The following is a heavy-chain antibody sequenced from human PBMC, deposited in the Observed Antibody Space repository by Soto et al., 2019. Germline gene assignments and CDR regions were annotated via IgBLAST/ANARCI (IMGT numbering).Heavy chain of an antibody. D-gene: IGHD1-1*01. CDR3: ARGRTGTTSYFDY. V-gene: IGHV1-2*02. CDR2: VHPNSGGT. CDR1: GYTFSVYH. J-gene: IGHJ4*02. Sequence: ALVKVSCKASGYTFSVYHMHWVRQAPGQGLEWMGWVHPNSGGTNYAQSFEGRVTMTRDTSINTAYMELSRLRSDDTAVYYCARGRTGTTSYFDYWGQGNLVTVSS.